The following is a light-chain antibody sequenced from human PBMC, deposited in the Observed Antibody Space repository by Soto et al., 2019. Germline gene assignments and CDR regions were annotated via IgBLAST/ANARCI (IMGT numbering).Light chain of an antibody. CDR1: SSNIGNNY. CDR3: GTWDSSLSAYV. CDR2: DNN. Sequence: QSALTQPPSVSAAPGQKVTISCSGSSSNIGNNYVSWYQQLPGTAPKLLIYDNNKRPSGIPDRFSGSKSGTSATLGITGLQTGDEADYYGGTWDSSLSAYVFGTGTKLTVL. V-gene: IGLV1-51*01. J-gene: IGLJ1*01.